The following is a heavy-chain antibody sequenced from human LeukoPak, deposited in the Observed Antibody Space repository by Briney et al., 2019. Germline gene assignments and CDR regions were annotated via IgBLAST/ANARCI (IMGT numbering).Heavy chain of an antibody. Sequence: GGPLRLSCAASGFTFSSYSMNWVRQAPGKGLEGVSSLSSSSSYIYYADSVKGRFAISRDNAKNSLYLQMNSLRAEDTAVYYCARDRPALGYCSGGSCHKNYYYGMDVWGQGTTVTISS. CDR3: ARDRPALGYCSGGSCHKNYYYGMDV. CDR2: LSSSSSYI. J-gene: IGHJ6*02. V-gene: IGHV3-21*01. D-gene: IGHD2-15*01. CDR1: GFTFSSYS.